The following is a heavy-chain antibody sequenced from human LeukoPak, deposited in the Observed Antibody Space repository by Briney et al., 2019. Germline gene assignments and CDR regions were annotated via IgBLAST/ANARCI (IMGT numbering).Heavy chain of an antibody. Sequence: PGRSLRLSCAASGFTFSSYAMHWVRQAPGKGLEWVAVISYDGSNKYYADSMKGRFTISRDNSKNTPYLQMNSLRAEDTAVYYCARDTAVRGFDYWGQGTLVTVSS. CDR2: ISYDGSNK. CDR3: ARDTAVRGFDY. J-gene: IGHJ4*02. D-gene: IGHD3-10*01. CDR1: GFTFSSYA. V-gene: IGHV3-30*04.